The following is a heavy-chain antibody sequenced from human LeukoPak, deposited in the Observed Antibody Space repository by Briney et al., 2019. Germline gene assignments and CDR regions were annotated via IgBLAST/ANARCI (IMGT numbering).Heavy chain of an antibody. J-gene: IGHJ6*02. CDR2: ISGSGGST. CDR3: AKVGDSGYDLGGYYYYGMDV. V-gene: IGHV3-23*01. CDR1: GFTFSSYA. D-gene: IGHD5-12*01. Sequence: QPGGSLRLSCAASGFTFSSYAMSWVRQAPGKGLEWVSAISGSGGSTYYADSVKGRFTISRDNSKNTLYLQMNSLRAEDTAVYYCAKVGDSGYDLGGYYYYGMDVWGQGTTVTVSS.